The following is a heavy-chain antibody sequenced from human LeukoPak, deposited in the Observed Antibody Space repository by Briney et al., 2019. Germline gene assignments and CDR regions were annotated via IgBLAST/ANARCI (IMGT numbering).Heavy chain of an antibody. D-gene: IGHD6-19*01. Sequence: ASETLSLTCTVSGGSISSYYWSWIRQPAGKGLEWIGRIHTSGSTNYNPSLKSRVTMSVDTSKNQFSLKVTSVTTADTAVYYCARARQWLPLDSWGQGTLVTVSS. J-gene: IGHJ4*02. V-gene: IGHV4-4*07. CDR1: GGSISSYY. CDR3: ARARQWLPLDS. CDR2: IHTSGST.